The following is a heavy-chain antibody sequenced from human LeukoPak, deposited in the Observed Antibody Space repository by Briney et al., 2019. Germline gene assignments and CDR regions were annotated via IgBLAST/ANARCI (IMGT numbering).Heavy chain of an antibody. CDR2: INHSGST. V-gene: IGHV4-34*01. J-gene: IGHJ3*02. CDR1: GGSFSGYY. CDR3: ARGVWPDAFDI. Sequence: PSETLSLTCTVYGGSFSGYYWSWIRQPPGKGLEWIGEINHSGSTNYNPSLKSRVTISVDTSKNQFSLKLSSVTAADTAVYYCARGVWPDAFDIWGQGTMVTVSS. D-gene: IGHD5/OR15-5a*01.